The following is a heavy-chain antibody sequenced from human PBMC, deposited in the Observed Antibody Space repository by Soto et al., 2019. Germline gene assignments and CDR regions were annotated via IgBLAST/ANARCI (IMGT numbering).Heavy chain of an antibody. CDR2: ISGSGGST. V-gene: IGHV3-23*01. J-gene: IGHJ4*02. D-gene: IGHD3-3*01. CDR3: AKVGTYYDFWSGYSSLYYFDY. Sequence: EVQLLEYGGGLVQPGGSLRLSCAASGFTFSSYAMSWVRQAPGKGLEWVSAISGSGGSTYYADSVKGRFTISRDNSKNTLYLQMNSLRAEDTAVYYCAKVGTYYDFWSGYSSLYYFDYWGQGTLVTVSS. CDR1: GFTFSSYA.